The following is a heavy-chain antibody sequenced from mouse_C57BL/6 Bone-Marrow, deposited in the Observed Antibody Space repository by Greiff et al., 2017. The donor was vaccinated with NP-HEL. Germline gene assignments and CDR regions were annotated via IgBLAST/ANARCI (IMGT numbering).Heavy chain of an antibody. CDR2: ISSGGSYT. CDR1: GFTFSSYG. Sequence: EVQVVESGGDLVKPGGSLKLSCAASGFTFSSYGMSWVRQTPDKRLEWVATISSGGSYTYYPDSVKGRFTISRDNAKNTLYLQMSSLKSEDTAMYYCANVGRGFAYWGQGTLVTVSA. CDR3: ANVGRGFAY. V-gene: IGHV5-6*01. D-gene: IGHD4-1*01. J-gene: IGHJ3*01.